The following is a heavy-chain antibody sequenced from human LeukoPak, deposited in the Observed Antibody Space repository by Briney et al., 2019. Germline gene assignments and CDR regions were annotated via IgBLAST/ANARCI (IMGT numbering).Heavy chain of an antibody. Sequence: SETLSLTCTVSGGSISSYYWSWIRQPAGKGLEWIGRIYTSGSTNYNPSLKSGVTMSVDTSKTQSSLKLSSVTAADTAVYYCARAYHDTHPNDWLLFGYYTDVWGKGTTVTISS. CDR2: IYTSGST. V-gene: IGHV4-4*07. J-gene: IGHJ6*03. D-gene: IGHD3-9*01. CDR1: GGSISSYY. CDR3: ARAYHDTHPNDWLLFGYYTDV.